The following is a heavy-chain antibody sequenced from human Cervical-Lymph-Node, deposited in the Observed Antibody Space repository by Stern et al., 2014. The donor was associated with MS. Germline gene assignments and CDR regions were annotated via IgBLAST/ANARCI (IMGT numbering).Heavy chain of an antibody. CDR2: LYWDDEK. J-gene: IGHJ5*02. V-gene: IGHV2-5*02. Sequence: QVSLKESGPTLVKPTETLTLTCTFSGFSLSTSGEGVGWTRQPPGKALEWLSLLYWDDEKRYSPSLRNRLTITKDSSKNQVVLTMTNMDPVDTCTYFCAFRSTTVAGAGASWGQGTLVTVSS. CDR3: AFRSTTVAGAGAS. D-gene: IGHD5/OR15-5a*01. CDR1: GFSLSTSGEG.